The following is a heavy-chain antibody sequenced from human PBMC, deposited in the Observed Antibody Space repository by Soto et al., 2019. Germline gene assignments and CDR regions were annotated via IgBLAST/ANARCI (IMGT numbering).Heavy chain of an antibody. CDR2: IYYSGST. CDR3: AREQKTGTPYYYYYMDV. J-gene: IGHJ6*03. V-gene: IGHV4-59*01. Sequence: SETLSLTCTVSGGSISSYYWSWIRQPPGKGLEWIGYIYYSGSTNYNPSLKSRVTISLDASKNQFSLKLSSVTAADTAVYYCAREQKTGTPYYYYYMDVWGKGTTVTVSS. D-gene: IGHD1-1*01. CDR1: GGSISSYY.